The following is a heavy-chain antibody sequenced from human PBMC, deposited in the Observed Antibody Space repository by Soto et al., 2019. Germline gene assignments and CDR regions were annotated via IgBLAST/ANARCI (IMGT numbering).Heavy chain of an antibody. Sequence: LRLSCAATGFTVSSTYMNWVRQAPGKGLEWISVIYSGGSTYYADSVKGRFTISRDNSKNTLYLQMNSLRAEDTAVYYCARGLLQSIAVAAWGIGYWGQGTLATVSS. CDR1: GFTVSSTY. CDR2: IYSGGST. CDR3: ARGLLQSIAVAAWGIGY. V-gene: IGHV3-53*01. D-gene: IGHD6-19*01. J-gene: IGHJ4*02.